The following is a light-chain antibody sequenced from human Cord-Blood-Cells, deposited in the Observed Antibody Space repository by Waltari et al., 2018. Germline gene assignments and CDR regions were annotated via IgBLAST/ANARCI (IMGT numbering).Light chain of an antibody. CDR1: ISDVGSYNR. J-gene: IGLJ3*02. V-gene: IGLV2-18*02. Sequence: QSALTQPPSVSGSPGQSVTIPCTGTISDVGSYNRVSWYQQPPGTAPKLMIYEVSHRPTGVPERFSESKSGNTASLTISGLQAEDEADYYCSSYTSSSTFVVFGGGTKLTVL. CDR3: SSYTSSSTFVV. CDR2: EVS.